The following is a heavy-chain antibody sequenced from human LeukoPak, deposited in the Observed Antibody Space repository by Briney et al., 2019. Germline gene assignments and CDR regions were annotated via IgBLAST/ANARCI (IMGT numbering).Heavy chain of an antibody. CDR2: ISWNSGSI. V-gene: IGHV3-9*03. D-gene: IGHD2-15*01. J-gene: IGHJ3*02. CDR3: AKGSYCSGGSCYSGAFDI. CDR1: GFTFVDYA. Sequence: PGGSLRLSCAASGFTFVDYARHWVRQAPGKGLEWVSGISWNSGSIGYADSVKGRFTISRDNAKNSLYLQMNSLRAEDMALYYCAKGSYCSGGSCYSGAFDIWGQGTMVTVSS.